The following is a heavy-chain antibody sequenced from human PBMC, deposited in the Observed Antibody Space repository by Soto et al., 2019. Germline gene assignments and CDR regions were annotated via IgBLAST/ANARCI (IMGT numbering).Heavy chain of an antibody. V-gene: IGHV1-24*01. D-gene: IGHD2-15*01. Sequence: ASVNVSCKLSGYTLTELSIHWVRQAPGKGLEWMGGFDPEDGETIYAQKFQGRVTMTEDTSTDTAYMELSSLRSEDTAVYYCATDPSASDYCSGGSCYGHWGQGTLVTVSS. CDR1: GYTLTELS. CDR2: FDPEDGET. CDR3: ATDPSASDYCSGGSCYGH. J-gene: IGHJ4*02.